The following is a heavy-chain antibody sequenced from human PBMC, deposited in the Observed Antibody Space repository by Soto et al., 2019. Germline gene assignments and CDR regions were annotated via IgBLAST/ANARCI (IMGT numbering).Heavy chain of an antibody. Sequence: PSETLSLTCAFYGGSFSGYYWSWIRQPPGKGLEWIGEIYHSGSTNYNPSLKSRVTISVDTSKNQFSLKLSSVTAADTAVYYCATSGYYSGLGFDYWGQGTLVTVSS. D-gene: IGHD1-26*01. J-gene: IGHJ4*02. CDR2: IYHSGST. CDR1: GGSFSGYY. V-gene: IGHV4-34*01. CDR3: ATSGYYSGLGFDY.